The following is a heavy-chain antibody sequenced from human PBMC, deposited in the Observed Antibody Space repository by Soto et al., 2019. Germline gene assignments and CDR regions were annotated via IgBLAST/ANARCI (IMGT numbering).Heavy chain of an antibody. J-gene: IGHJ4*02. Sequence: SGPTLVNPTQTLTLTCTFSGFSLSTSGLGVGWIRQPPGKALEWLALLFWDDDDRYSPSLKSRLTITKDTSKDQVVLTMTNMDPVDTATYFCAHLAFCGGSCYYFDYWGLGTLVTVSS. CDR3: AHLAFCGGSCYYFDY. D-gene: IGHD2-15*01. V-gene: IGHV2-5*02. CDR1: GFSLSTSGLG. CDR2: LFWDDDD.